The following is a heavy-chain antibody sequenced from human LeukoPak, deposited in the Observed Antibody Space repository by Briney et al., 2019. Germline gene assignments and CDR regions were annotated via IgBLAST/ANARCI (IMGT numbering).Heavy chain of an antibody. J-gene: IGHJ3*02. CDR2: ISGSGGST. CDR1: GFTFSSYG. Sequence: GGSLRLSCAASGFTFSSYGMHWVRQAPGKGLEWVSAISGSGGSTYYADSVKGRFTISRDNSKNTLYLQMNSLRAEDTAVYYCAKYPIGYGVHVGGAFDIWGQGTMVTVSS. V-gene: IGHV3-23*01. CDR3: AKYPIGYGVHVGGAFDI. D-gene: IGHD4-17*01.